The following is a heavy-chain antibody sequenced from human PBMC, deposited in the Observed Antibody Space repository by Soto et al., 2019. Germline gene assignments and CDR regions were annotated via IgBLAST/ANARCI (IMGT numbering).Heavy chain of an antibody. CDR1: GYTFTQYH. CDR3: AREAINSSGYSRYFQH. D-gene: IGHD3-22*01. V-gene: IGHV1-46*01. Sequence: ASVEVSCKASGYTFTQYHVYWVRQAPGRGLEWLGMINPSGGSTTYAQNLQGRVTMTRDTSTNTVYMELSSLRSEDTAVYYCAREAINSSGYSRYFQHWGQGTLVTVSS. CDR2: INPSGGST. J-gene: IGHJ1*01.